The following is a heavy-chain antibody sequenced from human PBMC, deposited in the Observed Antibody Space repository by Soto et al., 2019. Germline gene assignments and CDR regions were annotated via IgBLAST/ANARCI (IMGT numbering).Heavy chain of an antibody. CDR2: IYSGGST. Sequence: EVQLVESGGGLMQPGGSLRLSCAASGFTVSSNYMSWVRQAPGKGLEWVSVIYSGGSTYYADSVKGRFTISRDNSKNTPYLQMNSLRAEDTAVYYCAREAAIGLHDYWGQGTLVTVSS. J-gene: IGHJ4*02. V-gene: IGHV3-53*01. CDR3: AREAAIGLHDY. CDR1: GFTVSSNY. D-gene: IGHD2-2*01.